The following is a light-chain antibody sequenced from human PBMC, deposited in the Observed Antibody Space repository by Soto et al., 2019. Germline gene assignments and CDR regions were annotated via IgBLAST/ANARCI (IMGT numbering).Light chain of an antibody. CDR1: QSVSSSY. Sequence: ESALTQSPGSLSLSPGQRATLSCRASQSVSSSYLAWYKQKPRQAPRLLIYGASSRATGNPDRFSGSGSGTDFTLTISRLEPEDFPVYYCQQYGTSPETFGQGTKLEIK. CDR3: QQYGTSPET. V-gene: IGKV3-20*01. CDR2: GAS. J-gene: IGKJ2*01.